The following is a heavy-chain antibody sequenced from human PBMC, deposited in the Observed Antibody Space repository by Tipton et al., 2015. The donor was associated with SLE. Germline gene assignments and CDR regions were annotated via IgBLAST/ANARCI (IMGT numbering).Heavy chain of an antibody. Sequence: TLSLTCAVYGGSFSGYYWSWIRQPPGKGLEWIGSIYYSGSTYYHPSLKSRVTISVDTSKNQFSLKLNSVTAADTAVYYCAREWQQLWYFDLWGRGTLVTVSS. CDR2: IYYSGST. CDR3: AREWQQLWYFDL. D-gene: IGHD6-13*01. CDR1: GGSFSGYY. V-gene: IGHV4-34*09. J-gene: IGHJ2*01.